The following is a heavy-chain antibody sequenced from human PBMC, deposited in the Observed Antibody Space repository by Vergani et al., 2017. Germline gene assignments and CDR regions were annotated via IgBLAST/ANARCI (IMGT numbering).Heavy chain of an antibody. J-gene: IGHJ6*02. CDR2: FHHTGMT. CDR1: NYSISRGYF. CDR3: ARDGGRCSGSTSWYYYYGMDV. V-gene: IGHV4-38-2*02. Sequence: QVQLQESGPGLVKPSETLSLTCTVSNYSISRGYFWGLSRRPPGKGLEWIASFHHTGMTYNKPSLKSRVTLSVDTAKNLFSLKLGSVTAADTAVYYCARDGGRCSGSTSWYYYYGMDVWGQGTTVTVSS. D-gene: IGHD3-10*02.